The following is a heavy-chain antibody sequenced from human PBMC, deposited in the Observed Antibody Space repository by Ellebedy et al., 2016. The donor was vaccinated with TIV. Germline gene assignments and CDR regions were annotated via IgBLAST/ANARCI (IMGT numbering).Heavy chain of an antibody. J-gene: IGHJ5*02. CDR1: GFSLRSYW. V-gene: IGHV3-7*01. Sequence: PGGSLRLSCAASGFSLRSYWMSWVRQAPGKGLEWVANIYQDGSDQYYADSVKGLFTISRDNANKSLFLQMNSLRVDDTAVYYCARRGSYGDYAVQVNSWFDTWGQGTLVSVSS. CDR2: IYQDGSDQ. CDR3: ARRGSYGDYAVQVNSWFDT. D-gene: IGHD4-17*01.